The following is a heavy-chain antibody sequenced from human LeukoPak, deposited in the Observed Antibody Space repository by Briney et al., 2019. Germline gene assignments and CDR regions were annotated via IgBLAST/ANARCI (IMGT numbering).Heavy chain of an antibody. CDR3: AKDGATYYYDSSGYYYY. D-gene: IGHD3-22*01. J-gene: IGHJ4*02. CDR2: IRYDGSNK. V-gene: IGHV3-30*02. Sequence: PGGSLRLSCAASGFTLSSYGMHWVRQAPGKGLEWVAFIRYDGSNKYYADSVKGRFTISRDNSKNTLYLQMNSLRAEDTAVYYCAKDGATYYYDSSGYYYYWGQGTLVTVSS. CDR1: GFTLSSYG.